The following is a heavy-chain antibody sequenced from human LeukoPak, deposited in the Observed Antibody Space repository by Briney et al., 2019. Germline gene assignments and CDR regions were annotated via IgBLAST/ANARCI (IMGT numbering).Heavy chain of an antibody. J-gene: IGHJ4*02. CDR3: ARDGSVLRFLEWLFFLDY. D-gene: IGHD3-3*01. CDR2: MSNDGSKK. CDR1: GFTFSSHA. Sequence: PGGSLRLSCAASGFTFSSHAMHWVRQAPGKGLEWVAIMSNDGSKKFYADSLKGRFTISRDNSKNTLYLQMNSLRSEDTAVYFCARDGSVLRFLEWLFFLDYWGQGTLITVSS. V-gene: IGHV3-30*01.